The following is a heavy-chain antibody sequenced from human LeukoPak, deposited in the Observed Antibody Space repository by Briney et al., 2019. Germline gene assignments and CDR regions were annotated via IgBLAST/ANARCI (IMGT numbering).Heavy chain of an antibody. CDR1: GFTFSNAW. Sequence: GGSLRLSCAASGFTFSNAWLSWVRQAPGKGLEWVGRIKSKTDGGTTDYAAHVKGRFTISRDDSKNTLYLQMNSLKTEDTAVYYCTTEVAGRLYYFDYWGQGTLVTVSS. CDR3: TTEVAGRLYYFDY. J-gene: IGHJ4*02. D-gene: IGHD6-19*01. CDR2: IKSKTDGGTT. V-gene: IGHV3-15*01.